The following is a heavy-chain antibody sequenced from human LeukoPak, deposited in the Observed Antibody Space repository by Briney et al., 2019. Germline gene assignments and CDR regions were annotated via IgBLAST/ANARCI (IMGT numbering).Heavy chain of an antibody. J-gene: IGHJ4*02. CDR3: ARTPFGREVAGTSIY. V-gene: IGHV1-69*04. Sequence: ASVKVSCKASGGTFSSYAISWVRQAPGQVLEWMGRIIPILGIANYAQKFQGRVTITADKSTSTAYMELSSLRSEDTAVYYCARTPFGREVAGTSIYWGQGTLVTVSS. D-gene: IGHD6-19*01. CDR2: IIPILGIA. CDR1: GGTFSSYA.